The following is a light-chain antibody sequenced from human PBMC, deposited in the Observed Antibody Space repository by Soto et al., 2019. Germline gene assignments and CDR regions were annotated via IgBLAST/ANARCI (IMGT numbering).Light chain of an antibody. CDR3: HQYGSAPWT. V-gene: IGKV3-20*01. Sequence: DMGVTRSPATGSVCAGERATLSGRAGQSVGGSLAWYQQIPGQAPRLLIYGASTRATGIPVRFSGSGSGTDFSLTITRLEPEDFAVYYCHQYGSAPWTFGQGTKVDIK. CDR1: QSVGGS. CDR2: GAS. J-gene: IGKJ1*01.